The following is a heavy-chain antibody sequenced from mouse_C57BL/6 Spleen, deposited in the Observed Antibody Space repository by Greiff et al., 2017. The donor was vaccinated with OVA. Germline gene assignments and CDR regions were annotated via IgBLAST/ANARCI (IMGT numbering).Heavy chain of an antibody. CDR2: INPSTGGT. CDR3: ARPGYGNPVDY. V-gene: IGHV1-42*01. J-gene: IGHJ2*01. CDR1: GYSFTGYY. Sequence: VQLKESGPELVKPGASVKISCKASGYSFTGYYMNWVKQSPEKSLEWIGEINPSTGGTTYNQKFKAKATLTVDKSSSTAYMQLKSLTSEDSAVYYCARPGYGNPVDYWGQGTTLTVSS. D-gene: IGHD2-1*01.